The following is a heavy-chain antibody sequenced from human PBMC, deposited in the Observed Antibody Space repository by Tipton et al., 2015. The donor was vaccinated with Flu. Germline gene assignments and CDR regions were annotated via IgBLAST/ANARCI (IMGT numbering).Heavy chain of an antibody. CDR1: GGSISSGGYY. Sequence: LKLSCTVSGGSISSGGYYWSWIRQHPGKGLEWIGYIYYSGSTYYNPSLKSRVTRSVDTSKNQFSLKLSSVTAADTAVYYCARVGEWGRMFDYWGQGTLVTVSS. CDR3: ARVGEWGRMFDY. CDR2: IYYSGST. D-gene: IGHD3-16*01. J-gene: IGHJ4*02. V-gene: IGHV4-31*02.